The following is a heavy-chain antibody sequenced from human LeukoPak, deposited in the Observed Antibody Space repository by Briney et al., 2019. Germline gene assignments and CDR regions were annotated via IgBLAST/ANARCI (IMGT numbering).Heavy chain of an antibody. J-gene: IGHJ4*02. D-gene: IGHD1-1*01. CDR2: VHYSGIT. CDR1: GGSISSTSYY. CDR3: ASQLGGTTFH. V-gene: IGHV4-61*05. Sequence: PSETLSLTCAVSGGSISSTSYYWGWIRQPPGQGLEWIGYVHYSGITDYNPSLQSRVNLSVDTSKSQFSLKLSSVTAADTAVYYCASQLGGTTFHWGKGTLVTVSS.